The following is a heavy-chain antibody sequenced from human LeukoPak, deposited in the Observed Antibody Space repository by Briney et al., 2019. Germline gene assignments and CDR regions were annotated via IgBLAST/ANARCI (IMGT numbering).Heavy chain of an antibody. CDR3: RKVSSGWYYDY. V-gene: IGHV1-2*02. J-gene: IGHJ4*02. CDR1: GYTFTGYY. D-gene: IGHD6-19*01. Sequence: GASVKVSCKASGYTFTGYYMDWVRQAPGQGLEWMGWINPNSGGPNYAQKFQGRVTMTRATSSSTAYMEMGRRRSDAPAVYYARKVSSGWYYDYWGQGTLVTVSS. CDR2: INPNSGGP.